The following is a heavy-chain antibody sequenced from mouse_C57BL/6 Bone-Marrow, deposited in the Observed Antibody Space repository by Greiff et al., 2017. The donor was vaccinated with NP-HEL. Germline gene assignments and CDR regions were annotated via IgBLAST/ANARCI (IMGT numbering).Heavy chain of an antibody. Sequence: QVQLQQPGAELVMPGASVKLSCKASGYTFPSYWMHWVKQRPGQGLEWIGEIDPSDSYTNYNQKFKGKSTLTVDKSSSTAYMQLSSLTSEDSAVYYCARNHYGDAMDYWGQGTSVTVSS. CDR3: ARNHYGDAMDY. D-gene: IGHD1-1*02. CDR1: GYTFPSYW. J-gene: IGHJ4*01. V-gene: IGHV1-69*01. CDR2: IDPSDSYT.